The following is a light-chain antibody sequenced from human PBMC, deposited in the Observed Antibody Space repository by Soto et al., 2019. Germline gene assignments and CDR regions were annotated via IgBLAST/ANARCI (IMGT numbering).Light chain of an antibody. V-gene: IGLV2-23*02. CDR3: CSYAGSSTLYV. J-gene: IGLJ1*01. CDR2: EVN. Sequence: QSALTQPASVSGSPGQSITISCTGTSSDIGTYNLVSWYQQHPGKAPKLMIYEVNKRPSGVSDCFSGSKSGNTASLTISGLQAEDEADYYCCSYAGSSTLYVFGTGTKAPS. CDR1: SSDIGTYNL.